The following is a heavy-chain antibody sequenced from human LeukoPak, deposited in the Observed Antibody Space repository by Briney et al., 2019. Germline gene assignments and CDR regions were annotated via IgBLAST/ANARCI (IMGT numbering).Heavy chain of an antibody. D-gene: IGHD4-17*01. CDR2: MSAYNGNT. V-gene: IGHV1-18*01. Sequence: ASVKVSCKASGYTFTSYGISWVRQAPGQGLEWMGWMSAYNGNTNYAQKLQGRVTMTTDTSTSKEYMELRSLSSDDTAVYYCARGGVAGDTIDYWGQGTLVTVSS. CDR3: ARGGVAGDTIDY. CDR1: GYTFTSYG. J-gene: IGHJ4*02.